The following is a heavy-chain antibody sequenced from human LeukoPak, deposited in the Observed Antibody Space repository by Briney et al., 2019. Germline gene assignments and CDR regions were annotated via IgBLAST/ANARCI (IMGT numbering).Heavy chain of an antibody. J-gene: IGHJ6*04. Sequence: GGSLRLSCAASGFTFSSYAMSWVRRAPGKGLEWVGRIKRINDGGTTEYAAPVKGRFTISRDDSKNMLFLQMNSLKTEDTAVYYCTAEKFFALDVWGKGTSVTVSS. CDR3: TAEKFFALDV. D-gene: IGHD3-3*01. CDR2: IKRINDGGTT. CDR1: GFTFSSYA. V-gene: IGHV3-15*01.